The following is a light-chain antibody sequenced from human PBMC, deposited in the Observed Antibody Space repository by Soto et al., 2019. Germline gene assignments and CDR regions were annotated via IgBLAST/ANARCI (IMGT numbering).Light chain of an antibody. J-gene: IGLJ2*01. CDR1: SSDVGGYNY. CDR2: DVS. CDR3: SSYTSSSTLVV. V-gene: IGLV2-14*01. Sequence: QSDLTQPASVSGSPGQSITISCTGTSSDVGGYNYVSWYQQHPGKAPKLMIYDVSNRPSGVSNRFSGYKSGNTASLTISGLQAEDEADYYCSSYTSSSTLVVFGGGTKVTVL.